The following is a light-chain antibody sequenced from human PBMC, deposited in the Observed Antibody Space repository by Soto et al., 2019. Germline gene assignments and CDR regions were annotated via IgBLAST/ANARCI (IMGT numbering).Light chain of an antibody. CDR3: CSYAGSYTYV. V-gene: IGLV2-11*01. Sequence: QSVLTQPLSVSGSPGQSVTISCTGTSSDVGGYNYVSWYQQHPGKAPKLMIYDVSKRPSGVPDPFSGSKSGNTASLTISGLQAEDEADYYCCSYAGSYTYVFGTG. CDR2: DVS. J-gene: IGLJ1*01. CDR1: SSDVGGYNY.